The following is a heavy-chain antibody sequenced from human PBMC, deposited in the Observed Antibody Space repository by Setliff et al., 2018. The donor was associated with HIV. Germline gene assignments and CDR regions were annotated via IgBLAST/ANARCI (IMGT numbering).Heavy chain of an antibody. CDR3: AGSVIGYYYYGMDV. J-gene: IGHJ6*02. Sequence: PGGSLRLSCAASGFTFSRSDMSWVRQAPGKGLEWVSYISTGSDATYYADSVRGRFTISRDNSKNTLYLQMNSLRAEDTAVYYCAGSVIGYYYYGMDVWGQGTLVTVSS. CDR1: GFTFSRSD. CDR2: ISTGSDAT. V-gene: IGHV3-48*01. D-gene: IGHD3-10*01.